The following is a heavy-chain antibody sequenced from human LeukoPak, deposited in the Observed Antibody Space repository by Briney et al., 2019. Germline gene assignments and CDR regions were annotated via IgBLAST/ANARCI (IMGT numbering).Heavy chain of an antibody. CDR3: ARALAVAGTGGFDP. V-gene: IGHV3-74*01. D-gene: IGHD6-19*01. J-gene: IGHJ5*02. CDR1: GCTFSSYW. Sequence: PGGSLRLSCAAPGCTFSSYWMHWVRQAPGKGVGWVSRINSDGSSTSYADSVKGRFTISRDNAKNTLYLQMNSLRAEDTAVYYCARALAVAGTGGFDPWGQGTLVTVSS. CDR2: INSDGSST.